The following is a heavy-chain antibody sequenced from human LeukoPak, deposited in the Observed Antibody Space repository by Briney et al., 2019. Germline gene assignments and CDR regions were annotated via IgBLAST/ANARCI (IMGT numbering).Heavy chain of an antibody. J-gene: IGHJ4*02. D-gene: IGHD5-12*01. CDR2: IYYSGST. CDR1: GGSISSYY. Sequence: SETLSLTCTVSGGSISSYYWSWIRQPPGKGLEWIGYIYYSGSTNYNPSLKSRVTISVDTSKNRLSLKLSSVTAADTAVYYCARTKGGYEFLLDYWGQGTLVTVSS. V-gene: IGHV4-59*01. CDR3: ARTKGGYEFLLDY.